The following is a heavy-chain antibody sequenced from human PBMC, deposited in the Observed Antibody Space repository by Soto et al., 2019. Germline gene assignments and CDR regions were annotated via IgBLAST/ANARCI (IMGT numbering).Heavy chain of an antibody. CDR1: GASFRAAH. D-gene: IGHD3-3*01. CDR2: INHSGST. CDR3: ARGKTYYDFWSGYYGKDAFDI. V-gene: IGHV4-34*01. J-gene: IGHJ3*02. Sequence: SEPLSLTCAVYGASFRAAHVSSSRQPPGKGLEWIGEINHSGSTNYNPSLKSRVTISVDTSKNQFSLKLSSVTAADTAVYYCARGKTYYDFWSGYYGKDAFDIWGQGTMVT.